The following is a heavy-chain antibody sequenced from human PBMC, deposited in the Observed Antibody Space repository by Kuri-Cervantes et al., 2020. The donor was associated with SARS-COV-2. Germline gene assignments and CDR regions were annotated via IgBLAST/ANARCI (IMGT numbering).Heavy chain of an antibody. J-gene: IGHJ4*02. CDR2: IRYDGSNK. CDR3: ARSSIPGLSPHYSNLFFDY. CDR1: GLTFSSYG. Sequence: GGPLRLSCAASGLTFSSYGMHWVRQAPGKGLEWVAFIRYDGSNKYYADSVKGRFTISRDNSKNTLYLQMNSLRAEDTAVYYCARSSIPGLSPHYSNLFFDYWGQGTLVTVSS. D-gene: IGHD4-11*01. V-gene: IGHV3-30*02.